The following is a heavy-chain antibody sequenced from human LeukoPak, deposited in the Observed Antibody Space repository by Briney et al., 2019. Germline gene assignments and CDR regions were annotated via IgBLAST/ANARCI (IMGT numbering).Heavy chain of an antibody. CDR1: GFTFSGYA. V-gene: IGHV3-64*01. CDR2: ISSNGGST. CDR3: AREVDHSFDY. J-gene: IGHJ4*02. Sequence: GGSLRLSCAASGFTFSGYAMHWVRQAPGKGLEYVSAISSNGGSTYYANSVKGRFTISRDNSKNTLYLQMGSLRAEDMAVYYCAREVDHSFDYWGQGTLVTVSS.